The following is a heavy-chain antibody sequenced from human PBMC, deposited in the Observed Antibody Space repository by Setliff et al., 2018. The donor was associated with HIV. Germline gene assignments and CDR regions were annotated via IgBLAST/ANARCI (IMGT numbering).Heavy chain of an antibody. V-gene: IGHV3-30*02. Sequence: HPGGSLRLSCAASGFTSSSYGMHWVRQAPGKGLEWVAFIRYDGSNKYYADSVKGRFTISRDNSKNTLYLQMNSLRAEDTAVYYCAKDAPTGHYYDSSGYAGYWGQGTLVTVSS. CDR3: AKDAPTGHYYDSSGYAGY. CDR1: GFTSSSYG. J-gene: IGHJ4*02. D-gene: IGHD3-22*01. CDR2: IRYDGSNK.